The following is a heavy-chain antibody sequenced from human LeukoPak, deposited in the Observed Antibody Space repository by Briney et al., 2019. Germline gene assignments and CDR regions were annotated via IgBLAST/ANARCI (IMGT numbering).Heavy chain of an antibody. CDR2: ISSSSSYI. D-gene: IGHD3-22*01. J-gene: IGHJ4*02. V-gene: IGHV3-21*01. CDR3: ARDSYYYDSSGFDY. CDR1: GFTFSSYS. Sequence: PGGSLRLSCAASGFTFSSYSMNWVRQAPGKGLEWVSSISSSSSYIYYADSVKGRFTISRDNAKNSLYLQMNSLRAEDTAVHYCARDSYYYDSSGFDYWGQGTLVTVSS.